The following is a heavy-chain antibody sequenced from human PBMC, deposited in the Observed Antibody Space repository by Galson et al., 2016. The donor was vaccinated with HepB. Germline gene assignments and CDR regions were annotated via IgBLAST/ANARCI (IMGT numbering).Heavy chain of an antibody. J-gene: IGHJ4*02. CDR1: GFSFSSYA. V-gene: IGHV3-23*01. D-gene: IGHD3-16*01. CDR3: AKDTSWVLDF. Sequence: SLRLSCAASGFSFSSYAMCWVRQAPGKGLGWVSAIVDSGVTTYYADSVRGRFTISRDNSKSTLYLQMNSLRAEDTAVYYCAKDTSWVLDFWGQGNLVTVSS. CDR2: IVDSGVTT.